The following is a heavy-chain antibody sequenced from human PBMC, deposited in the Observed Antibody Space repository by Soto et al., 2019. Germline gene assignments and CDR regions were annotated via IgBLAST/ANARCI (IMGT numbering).Heavy chain of an antibody. CDR1: GGSISSGGYY. D-gene: IGHD1-26*01. CDR3: ARRYGGNFDY. CDR2: IYYSGST. V-gene: IGHV4-31*03. Sequence: PSETLSLTCTVSGGSISSGGYYWNWIRQHPGKGLEWIGYIYYSGSTYYNPSLKSRVSMSVDTSKNQFSLKLSSVTAADTAVYYCARRYGGNFDYWGQGTLVTVSS. J-gene: IGHJ4*02.